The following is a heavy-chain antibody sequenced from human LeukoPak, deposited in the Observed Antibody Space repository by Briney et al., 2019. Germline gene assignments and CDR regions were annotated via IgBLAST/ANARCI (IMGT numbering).Heavy chain of an antibody. CDR1: GGTFSSYA. Sequence: SVKVSCKASGGTFSSYAISWVRQAPGQGLEWMGGIIPIFGTANYAQRLQGRVTMTTDTSTSTAYMELRSLRSDDTAVYYCARDLSSGSYNFDYWGQGTLVTVSS. CDR2: IIPIFGTA. V-gene: IGHV1-69*05. CDR3: ARDLSSGSYNFDY. J-gene: IGHJ4*02. D-gene: IGHD3-10*01.